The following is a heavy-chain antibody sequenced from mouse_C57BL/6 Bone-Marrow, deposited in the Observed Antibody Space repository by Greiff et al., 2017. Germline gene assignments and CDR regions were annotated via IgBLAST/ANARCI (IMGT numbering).Heavy chain of an antibody. Sequence: DVHLVESGGGLVKPGGSLKLSCAASGFTFSSYAMSWVRQTPEKRLEWVATISDGGSYTYYPDNVKGRFTISRDNAKNNLYLQMSHLKSEDTAMYYCARGYYDDYWGQGTTLTVSS. CDR3: ARGYYDDY. V-gene: IGHV5-4*01. J-gene: IGHJ2*01. D-gene: IGHD2-4*01. CDR1: GFTFSSYA. CDR2: ISDGGSYT.